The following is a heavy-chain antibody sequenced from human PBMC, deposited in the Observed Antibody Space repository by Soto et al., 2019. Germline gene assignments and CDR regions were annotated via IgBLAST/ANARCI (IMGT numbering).Heavy chain of an antibody. CDR1: GFTFSDYY. J-gene: IGHJ4*02. D-gene: IGHD3-22*01. V-gene: IGHV3-11*01. CDR3: ARDLGYYDSSGYFDY. CDR2: ISSSDSIV. Sequence: LRLSCAASGFTFSDYYMSWIRQAPGKGLEWVSYISSSDSIVSYADSVKGRFTISRDNAKNSLYLQMNSLRAEDTAVYFCARDLGYYDSSGYFDYWGQGTLVTVSS.